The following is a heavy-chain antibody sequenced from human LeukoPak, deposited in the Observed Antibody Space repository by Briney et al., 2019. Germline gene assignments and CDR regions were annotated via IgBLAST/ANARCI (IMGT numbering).Heavy chain of an antibody. J-gene: IGHJ4*02. CDR1: GFTFSSYG. Sequence: PGGSLRLSCAASGFTFSSYGMHWVRQAPGKGLEWVAVISYDGSNKYYADSVKGRFTISRDNSKNTLYLQMNSLRAEDTAVYYCASGWYTHFDYWGQGTLATVSS. D-gene: IGHD6-19*01. CDR2: ISYDGSNK. V-gene: IGHV3-30*03. CDR3: ASGWYTHFDY.